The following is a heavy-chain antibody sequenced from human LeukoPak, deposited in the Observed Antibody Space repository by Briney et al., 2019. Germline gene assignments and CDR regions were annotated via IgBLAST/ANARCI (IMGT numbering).Heavy chain of an antibody. V-gene: IGHV1-69*05. D-gene: IGHD1-14*01. CDR2: IIPIFGTA. CDR1: GGTFSSYA. CDR3: ARAEPGVDYYYYMDV. Sequence: GASVKVSCKASGGTFSSYAISWVRQAPGQGLEWMGGIIPIFGTANYAQKFQGRVTITTDESTSTAYMELSSLRSEDTAVYYCARAEPGVDYYYYMDVWGKGTTVTVSS. J-gene: IGHJ6*03.